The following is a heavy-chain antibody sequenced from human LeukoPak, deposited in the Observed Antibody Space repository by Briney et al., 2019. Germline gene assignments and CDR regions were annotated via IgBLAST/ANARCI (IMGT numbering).Heavy chain of an antibody. CDR2: IYTTGTT. CDR1: DTSINTYY. CDR3: ARAGVNSYGYYYYYYMDV. V-gene: IGHV4-4*07. J-gene: IGHJ6*03. D-gene: IGHD5-18*01. Sequence: SETLSLTCTVSDTSINTYYWSWIRQPAGKGLEWIGHIYTTGTTNYNPSLKSRVTMSIDTSKNQFSLKLSSVTAADTAMYYCARAGVNSYGYYYYYYMDVWGRGTTVTVSS.